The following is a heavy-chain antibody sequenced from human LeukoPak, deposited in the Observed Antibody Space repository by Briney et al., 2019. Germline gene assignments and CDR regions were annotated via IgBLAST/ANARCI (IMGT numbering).Heavy chain of an antibody. CDR1: GYTFTGYY. D-gene: IGHD3-10*01. CDR2: INPNSGGT. CDR3: ARAYGSGSYYGHYYYMDV. V-gene: IGHV1-2*02. Sequence: AASVKVSCKASGYTFTGYYMHWVRQAPGQGLEWMGWINPNSGGTNYAQKFQGRVTMTRDTSTSTVYMELSSLRSEDTAVYYCARAYGSGSYYGHYYYMDVWGKGTTVTISS. J-gene: IGHJ6*03.